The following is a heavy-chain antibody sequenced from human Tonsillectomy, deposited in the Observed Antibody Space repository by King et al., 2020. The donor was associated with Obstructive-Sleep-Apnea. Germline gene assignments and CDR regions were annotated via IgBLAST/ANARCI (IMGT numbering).Heavy chain of an antibody. D-gene: IGHD1-26*01. CDR3: ARDKNWNVGANSVYGMDV. CDR1: GGTFSSYA. V-gene: IGHV1-69*01. Sequence: VQLVESGAEVKKPGSSVKVSCKASGGTFSSYAISWVRQAPGQGLEWMGGIIPIFGTANYAQKFQGRFTITADASKSTAYMELSSLRAEDTAVYYCARDKNWNVGANSVYGMDVWGQGTTVTVSS. J-gene: IGHJ6*02. CDR2: IIPIFGTA.